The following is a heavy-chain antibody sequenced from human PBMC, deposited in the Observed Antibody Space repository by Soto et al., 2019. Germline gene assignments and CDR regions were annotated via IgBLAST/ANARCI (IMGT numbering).Heavy chain of an antibody. D-gene: IGHD1-26*01. CDR3: VRTNRRAYSGTSLWAFDY. CDR2: INPNSGGT. CDR1: GYIFTGYS. J-gene: IGHJ4*02. V-gene: IGHV1-2*02. Sequence: QVQLVQSGAEVRKPGASVKVSCKASGYIFTGYSLHWVRQAPGQGLEWMGWINPNSGGTTYSQEFQGRVTVTRDASINTAYMELSGLRSDDTAVYFCVRTNRRAYSGTSLWAFDYWGQGTLVTVSS.